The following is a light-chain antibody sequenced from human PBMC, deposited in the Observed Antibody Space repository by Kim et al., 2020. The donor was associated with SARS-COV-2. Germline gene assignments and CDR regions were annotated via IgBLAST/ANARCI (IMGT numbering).Light chain of an antibody. CDR2: GAS. J-gene: IGKJ5*01. V-gene: IGKV3-20*01. CDR3: QQYGDSVVT. Sequence: SPGRRATHSCRASQRIRSTYLTWYQQKPGQAPRLLIYGASSRATGSPDRFSGSGSGTDFTLTISRLEPEDFAVYYCQQYGDSVVTFGLGTRLEIK. CDR1: QRIRSTY.